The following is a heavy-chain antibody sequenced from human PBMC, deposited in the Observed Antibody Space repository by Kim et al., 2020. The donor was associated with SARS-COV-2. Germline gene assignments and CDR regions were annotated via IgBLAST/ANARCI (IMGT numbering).Heavy chain of an antibody. CDR3: ASSPWDSSGYNDAFDI. V-gene: IGHV1-69*13. D-gene: IGHD3-22*01. CDR1: GGTFSSYA. J-gene: IGHJ3*02. Sequence: SVKVSCKASGGTFSSYAISWVRQAPGQGLEWMGGIIPIFGTANYAQKFQGRVTITADESTSTAYMELSSLRSEDTAVYYCASSPWDSSGYNDAFDIWGQGRMVTVSS. CDR2: IIPIFGTA.